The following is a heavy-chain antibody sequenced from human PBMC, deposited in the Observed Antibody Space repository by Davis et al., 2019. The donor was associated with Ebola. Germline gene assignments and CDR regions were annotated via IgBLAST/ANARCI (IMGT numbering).Heavy chain of an antibody. J-gene: IGHJ6*04. CDR2: TYYKSKWYN. Sequence: HSQTLSLTCATSGHSVPTAGWNCTRHSPSRGLVWLGRTYYKSKWYNDYAASVKSRITINPDPPKNQFSLQLNSVTPADTALYYCARGWLRGGLDVWGEGTTVTVSS. CDR1: GHSVPTAG. V-gene: IGHV6-1*01. CDR3: ARGWLRGGLDV. D-gene: IGHD5-18*01.